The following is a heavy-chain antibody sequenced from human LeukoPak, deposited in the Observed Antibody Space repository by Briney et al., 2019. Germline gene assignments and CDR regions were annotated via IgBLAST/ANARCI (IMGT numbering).Heavy chain of an antibody. D-gene: IGHD1-26*01. CDR2: ISYDGSNK. Sequence: PGGSLRLSCAASGFTFSSYGMRWVRQAPGKGLEWVAVISYDGSNKYYADSVKGRFTISRDNSKNTLYLQMNSLRAEDTAVYYCAKMVGATNPLFFFDYWGQGTLVTVSS. CDR3: AKMVGATNPLFFFDY. J-gene: IGHJ4*02. V-gene: IGHV3-30*18. CDR1: GFTFSSYG.